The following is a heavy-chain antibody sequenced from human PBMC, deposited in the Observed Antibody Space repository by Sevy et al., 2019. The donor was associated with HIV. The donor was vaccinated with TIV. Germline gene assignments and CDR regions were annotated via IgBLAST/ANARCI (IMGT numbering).Heavy chain of an antibody. V-gene: IGHV4-38-2*02. D-gene: IGHD3-22*01. J-gene: IGHJ4*02. CDR1: GYSISTGYY. CDR3: ARRTYYFDSTAYYFDY. CDR2: IHQSGST. Sequence: SETMSLTCTVSGYSISTGYYWGWIRQPPGKRLEWIGNIHQSGSTYYNPSLKSRITISVDTSKNQFSLNLISVTAADTAVYYCARRTYYFDSTAYYFDYWGQGTLVTVSS.